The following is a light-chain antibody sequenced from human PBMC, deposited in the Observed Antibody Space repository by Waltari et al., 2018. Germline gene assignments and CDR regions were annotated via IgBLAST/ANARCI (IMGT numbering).Light chain of an antibody. Sequence: QSALTQPASVSGTPGQSITISCTGTSSDVGDYDIVSWYQQHPGKAPKLLVCDVIKRPSGVSSRFSGSKSGNTASLTISGLQAEDEADYYCCSYAGLGTYVFGSGTKVTVL. J-gene: IGLJ1*01. CDR3: CSYAGLGTYV. CDR1: SSDVGDYDI. CDR2: DVI. V-gene: IGLV2-23*02.